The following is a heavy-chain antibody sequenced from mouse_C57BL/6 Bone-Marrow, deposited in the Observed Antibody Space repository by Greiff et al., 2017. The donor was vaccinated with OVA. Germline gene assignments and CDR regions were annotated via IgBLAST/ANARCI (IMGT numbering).Heavy chain of an antibody. CDR3: ARSRAITTVVAHYAMDY. D-gene: IGHD1-1*01. CDR1: GYTFTSYW. V-gene: IGHV1-72*01. J-gene: IGHJ4*01. Sequence: VQLQESGAELVKPGASVKLSCKASGYTFTSYWMHWVKQRPGRGLEWIGRIDPNSGGTKYNEKFKSKATLTVDKPSSTAYMQLSSLTSEDSAVYYCARSRAITTVVAHYAMDYWGQGTSVTVSS. CDR2: IDPNSGGT.